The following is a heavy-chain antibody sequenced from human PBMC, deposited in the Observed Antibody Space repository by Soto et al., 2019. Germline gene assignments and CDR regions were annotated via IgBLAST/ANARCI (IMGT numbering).Heavy chain of an antibody. CDR3: ARRMITFGGVIVNSYFQH. J-gene: IGHJ1*01. D-gene: IGHD3-16*02. CDR2: IYYSGST. Sequence: SETLSLTCTVSGGSISSSSYYWGWIRQPPGKGLEWIGSIYYSGSTYYNPSLKSRVTISVDTSKNQFSLKLSSVTAADTAVYYCARRMITFGGVIVNSYFQHWGQGTLVTVSS. V-gene: IGHV4-39*01. CDR1: GGSISSSSYY.